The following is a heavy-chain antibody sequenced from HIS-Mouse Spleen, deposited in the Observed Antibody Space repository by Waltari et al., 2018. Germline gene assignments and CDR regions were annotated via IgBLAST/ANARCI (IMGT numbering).Heavy chain of an antibody. D-gene: IGHD6-13*01. Sequence: QLQLQESGPGLVKPSETLSLTCTVSGGSISSSSYYWGWIRQPPGKGLAWIGSIYYSGSTSYNPSLKSRITISVDTSKNQFSLKLSSVTAAETAVYYCAREIPYSSSWYDWYFDLWGRGTLVTVSA. J-gene: IGHJ2*01. CDR2: IYYSGST. CDR3: AREIPYSSSWYDWYFDL. CDR1: GGSISSSSYY. V-gene: IGHV4-39*07.